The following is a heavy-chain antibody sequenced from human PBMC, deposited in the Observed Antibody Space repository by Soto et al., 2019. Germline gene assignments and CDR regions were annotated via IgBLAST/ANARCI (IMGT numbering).Heavy chain of an antibody. CDR2: IYPGDSDT. CDR3: ARRGYSYGYGFDI. CDR1: GDSFTSYW. J-gene: IGHJ3*02. D-gene: IGHD5-18*01. V-gene: IGHV5-51*01. Sequence: GESLKISCKGSGDSFTSYWIGWVRQMPGKALEWMGIIYPGDSDTRHSPSFQGQVTISADKSISTAYLQWSSLKASDTAMYYCARRGYSYGYGFDIWGQGTMVTVSS.